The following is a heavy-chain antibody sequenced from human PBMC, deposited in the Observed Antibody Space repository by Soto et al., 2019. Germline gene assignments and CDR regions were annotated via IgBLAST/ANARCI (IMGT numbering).Heavy chain of an antibody. V-gene: IGHV4-31*01. CDR1: GGSISSGGYY. J-gene: IGHJ4*02. CDR3: ATESLKPS. CDR2: IYYSGST. Sequence: QVQLQESGPGPVKPSQTLSLTCTVSGGSISSGGYYWSWIRQHPGKGLEWIGYIYYSGSTYYNPSXXRXVXXSVDTSKNQFSLKLSSVTAADTAVYYCATESLKPSWGQGTLVTVSS.